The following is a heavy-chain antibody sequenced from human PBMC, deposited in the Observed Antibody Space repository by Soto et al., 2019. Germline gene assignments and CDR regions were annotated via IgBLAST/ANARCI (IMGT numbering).Heavy chain of an antibody. J-gene: IGHJ4*02. D-gene: IGHD3-3*01. CDR3: ARKGSLDFWCGNYAY. CDR2: IWYDGSNK. Sequence: QVQLVESGGGVVQPGRSLRLSCAASGFTFSSYGMHWVRQAPGKGLEWVAVIWYDGSNKYYEDSVKGRVTISRDNSKHMLHLQMNRVGAEDTAVYYCARKGSLDFWCGNYAYGGQGPLVNVPS. CDR1: GFTFSSYG. V-gene: IGHV3-33*01.